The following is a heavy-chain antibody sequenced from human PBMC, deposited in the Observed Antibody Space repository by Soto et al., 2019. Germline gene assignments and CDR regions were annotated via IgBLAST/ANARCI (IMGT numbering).Heavy chain of an antibody. CDR2: IYHSGST. CDR3: DTSGYYVFAY. Sequence: PSETLSLTCTVSGCSISSGDYSWSWIRQPPGKGLEWIGYIYHSGSTYYNPSLKSRVTISVDRSKNQFSLKLSSVTAADTAVYYHDTSGYYVFAYWGQGTLVTVSS. V-gene: IGHV4-30-2*01. D-gene: IGHD3-22*01. J-gene: IGHJ4*02. CDR1: GCSISSGDYS.